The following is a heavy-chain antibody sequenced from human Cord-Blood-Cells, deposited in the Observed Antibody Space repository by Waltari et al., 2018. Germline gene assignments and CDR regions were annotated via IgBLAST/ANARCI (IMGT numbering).Heavy chain of an antibody. CDR3: ATLEYSSSGYFDY. D-gene: IGHD6-6*01. CDR2: IRYDGSNK. J-gene: IGHJ4*02. Sequence: QVQLVESGGGVVQPGGSLRLSCAASGFTFSSYGLHWVRQAPGKGLEWVAFIRYDGSNKYYADSVKGRFTISRDNSKNTLYLQMNSLRAEDTAVYYCATLEYSSSGYFDYWGQGTLVTVSS. V-gene: IGHV3-30*02. CDR1: GFTFSSYG.